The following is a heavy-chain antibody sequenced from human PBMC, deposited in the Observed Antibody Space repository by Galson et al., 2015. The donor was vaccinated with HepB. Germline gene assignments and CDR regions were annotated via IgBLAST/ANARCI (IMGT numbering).Heavy chain of an antibody. D-gene: IGHD2-2*02. Sequence: CAISGDSVSSNSAAWSWIRQSPSRGLEWLGRTYYRSKWYNDYAVSVKGRITINPDTSKNQFSLQLNSVTPEDTAVYYCAREGYSSTSCYTGFDYWGQGTLVTVSS. V-gene: IGHV6-1*01. J-gene: IGHJ4*02. CDR3: AREGYSSTSCYTGFDY. CDR2: TYYRSKWYN. CDR1: GDSVSSNSAA.